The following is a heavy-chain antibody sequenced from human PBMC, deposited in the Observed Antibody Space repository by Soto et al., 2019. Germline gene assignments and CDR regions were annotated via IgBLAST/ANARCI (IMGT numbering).Heavy chain of an antibody. CDR3: ARGSPNYFYYGLDV. V-gene: IGHV4-30-4*01. CDR2: KYYSGAT. J-gene: IGHJ6*02. CDR1: GGSIKSDYY. D-gene: IGHD1-26*01. Sequence: PSETLSLTCTVSGGSIKSDYYWAWVRQPPGGGLEWMGYKYYSGATDSDPSLEARVSFSVDTSKNQFFLNLTSVTVADTAVYFCARGSPNYFYYGLDVWGPGIPVTVSS.